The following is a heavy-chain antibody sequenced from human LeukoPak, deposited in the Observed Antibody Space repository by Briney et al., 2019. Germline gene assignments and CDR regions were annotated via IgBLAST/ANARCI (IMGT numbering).Heavy chain of an antibody. CDR1: GGSFSGYY. D-gene: IGHD3-9*01. CDR2: INHSGST. J-gene: IGHJ4*02. CDR3: ARGHDILTGYYEN. Sequence: SETLSLTCAVYGGSFSGYYWSWIRQPPGKGLEWIGEINHSGSTNYNPSLKSRVTISVDTSKNQSSLKLSSVTAADTAVCYCARGHDILTGYYENWGQGTLVTVSS. V-gene: IGHV4-34*01.